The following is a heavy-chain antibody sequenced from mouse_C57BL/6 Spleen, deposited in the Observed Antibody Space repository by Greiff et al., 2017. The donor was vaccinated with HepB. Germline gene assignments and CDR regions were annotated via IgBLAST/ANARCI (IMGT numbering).Heavy chain of an antibody. CDR3: ARERVPFAY. Sequence: EVQLQQSGPELVKPGASVKISCKASGYTFTDYYMNWVKQSHGKSLEWIGDINPNNGGTSYNQKFKGKATLTVDKSSSTAYMELRSLTSEDSAVYYCARERVPFAYWGQGTLVTVSA. V-gene: IGHV1-26*01. J-gene: IGHJ3*01. CDR2: INPNNGGT. CDR1: GYTFTDYY.